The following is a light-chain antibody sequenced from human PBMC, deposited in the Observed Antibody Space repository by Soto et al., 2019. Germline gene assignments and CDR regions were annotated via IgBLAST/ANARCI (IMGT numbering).Light chain of an antibody. V-gene: IGKV3-20*01. CDR3: QQYGGSPGT. Sequence: EIVLTQSPGTLSLSPGERATLSCRASQSVSASYVAWYQQKPGQGPRLLIYGASSRATGIPDRFSGSGSGTDFPLTISRLEPDDFAVYYCQQYGGSPGTFGQGTKVEIK. CDR2: GAS. J-gene: IGKJ1*01. CDR1: QSVSASY.